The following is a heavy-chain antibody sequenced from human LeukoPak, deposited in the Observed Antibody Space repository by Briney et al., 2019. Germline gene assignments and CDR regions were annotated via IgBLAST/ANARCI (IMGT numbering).Heavy chain of an antibody. J-gene: IGHJ4*02. Sequence: GGSLRLSCAASGFTFSSYSMNWVRQAPGKGLEWVSSISSSSSYIYYADSVKGRFTISRDNAKNSLYLQMNSLRVEDTAVYYCARVRSTSVDYWGQGTLVTVSS. D-gene: IGHD2-2*01. CDR3: ARVRSTSVDY. V-gene: IGHV3-21*01. CDR2: ISSSSSYI. CDR1: GFTFSSYS.